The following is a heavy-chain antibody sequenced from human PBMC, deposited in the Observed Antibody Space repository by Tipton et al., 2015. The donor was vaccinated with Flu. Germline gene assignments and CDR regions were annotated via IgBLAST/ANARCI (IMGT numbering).Heavy chain of an antibody. D-gene: IGHD2/OR15-2a*01. CDR3: ARSGDFYLNWFGP. CDR1: GGSISGYY. CDR2: IHDSGSA. Sequence: TLSLTCTASGGSISGYYWSWIRQPPGKRLEWMGHIHDSGSANYSPSLKSRVTMSVDSPKNQFSLRLTSVTAADTAVYYCARSGDFYLNWFGPWGQGTLVTVSS. V-gene: IGHV4-59*01. J-gene: IGHJ5*02.